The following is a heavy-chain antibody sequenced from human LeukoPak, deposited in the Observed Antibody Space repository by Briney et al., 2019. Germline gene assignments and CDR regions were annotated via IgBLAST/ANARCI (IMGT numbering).Heavy chain of an antibody. V-gene: IGHV3-23*01. Sequence: GGSLRLSCAASGSTLSNYAISWVRQAPGKGLEWVSAISADGGDTYHTDSVKGRFTISRDNSKNTLFLQMNSLRDEDTAVYYCASHLPYCGRDSCSFFDSWGQGTLVTVSS. CDR2: ISADGGDT. CDR1: GSTLSNYA. D-gene: IGHD2-21*01. J-gene: IGHJ4*02. CDR3: ASHLPYCGRDSCSFFDS.